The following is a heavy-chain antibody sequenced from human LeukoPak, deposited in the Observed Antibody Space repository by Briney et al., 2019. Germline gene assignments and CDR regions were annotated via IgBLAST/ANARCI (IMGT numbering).Heavy chain of an antibody. D-gene: IGHD2-8*01. V-gene: IGHV4-39*07. CDR1: GGSISSSSYY. CDR3: ARGRRYCTNGVCYYYFDY. Sequence: SETLSLTCTVSGGSISSSSYYWGWIRQPPGKGLEWIGSIYYSGSTYYNPSLKSRVTISVDTSKNRFSLKLSSVTAADTAVYCCARGRRYCTNGVCYYYFDYWGQGTLVTVSS. J-gene: IGHJ4*02. CDR2: IYYSGST.